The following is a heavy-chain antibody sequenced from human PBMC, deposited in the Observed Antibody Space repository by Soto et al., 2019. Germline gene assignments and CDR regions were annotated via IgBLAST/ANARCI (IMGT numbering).Heavy chain of an antibody. CDR1: GYGLTSDA. CDR3: ARDFPITMVRGVIILAGWFDP. Sequence: ASVKRSCKASGYGLTSDAMRWGRKAPGQRLEWMGWINAGNGNTKYSQKFQGRVTITRDTSASTAYMELSSLRSEDTAVYYCARDFPITMVRGVIILAGWFDPWGQGTLVTGSS. D-gene: IGHD3-10*01. J-gene: IGHJ5*02. CDR2: INAGNGNT. V-gene: IGHV1-3*01.